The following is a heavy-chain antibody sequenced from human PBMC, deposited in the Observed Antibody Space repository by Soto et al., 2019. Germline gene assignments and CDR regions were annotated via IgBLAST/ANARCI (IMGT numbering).Heavy chain of an antibody. CDR3: ARSVAVPGAHVDY. CDR2: VYYTGST. CDR1: GGSISGSY. D-gene: IGHD6-19*01. J-gene: IGHJ4*02. Sequence: SETLSLTCSVSGGSISGSYWSWIRQSPGKGLEWLGYVYYTGSTNYSPSLRSRVSISVDTSKNEFSLRLSSVTAADTAVYFCARSVAVPGAHVDYWGQGTQVTVSS. V-gene: IGHV4-59*01.